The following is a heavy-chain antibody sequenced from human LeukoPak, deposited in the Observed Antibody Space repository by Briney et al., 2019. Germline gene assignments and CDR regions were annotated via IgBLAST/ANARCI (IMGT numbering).Heavy chain of an antibody. CDR2: ISSSGSTI. CDR1: GFTFSDYY. D-gene: IGHD5-18*01. Sequence: GGSLRLSCAASGFTFSDYYMSWIRQAPGKGLEWVSYISSSGSTIYYADSVKGRFTISRDNAKNSLYLQMNSLRAEDTAVYYCARETSMVYGDAFDIWGQGTMVTVSS. CDR3: ARETSMVYGDAFDI. V-gene: IGHV3-11*04. J-gene: IGHJ3*02.